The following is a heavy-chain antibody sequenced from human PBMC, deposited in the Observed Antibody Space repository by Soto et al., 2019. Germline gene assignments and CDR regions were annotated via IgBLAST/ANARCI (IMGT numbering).Heavy chain of an antibody. CDR3: AKGRTFFDF. CDR1: GFDFSAYA. CDR2: ISDSDGAA. J-gene: IGHJ4*02. V-gene: IGHV3-23*01. Sequence: GGSLRLSCAASGFDFSAYAMTWVRQAPGKGLEWVSDISDSDGAAHYADSVKGRFTISRDNVKNTLYLQMESLRAEDAAVYYCAKGRTFFDFWGQGALVTVSS.